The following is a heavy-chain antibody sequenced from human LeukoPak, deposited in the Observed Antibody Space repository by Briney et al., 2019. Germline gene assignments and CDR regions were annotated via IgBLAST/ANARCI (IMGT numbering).Heavy chain of an antibody. CDR1: GFTFSSYG. J-gene: IGHJ4*01. CDR3: ARVTVGNYFWDY. Sequence: PGGSLRLSCAASGFTFSSYGMHWVRQAPGKGLEWVAFIRYDGSNKYYADSVKGRFTISRDNSKNTLYLQMNSLRAEDTAVYYCARVTVGNYFWDYWXXXTLVTVSS. V-gene: IGHV3-30*02. CDR2: IRYDGSNK. D-gene: IGHD1-26*01.